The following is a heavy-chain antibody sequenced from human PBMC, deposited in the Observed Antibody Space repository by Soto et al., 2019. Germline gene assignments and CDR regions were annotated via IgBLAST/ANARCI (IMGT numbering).Heavy chain of an antibody. CDR2: IYHTGGS. J-gene: IGHJ3*01. D-gene: IGHD1-7*01. Sequence: QVKLQESGPGLVKASETLSLTCSVSGVSVDSTYYSWSWIRQPPGKALEWIGYIYHTGGSKYNPSLKSRVAISVDTSKNQLSLQVTSVTAADTAVYFCASDTQPPGTWAFDGGGQGTMVAVSP. CDR1: GVSVDSTYYS. CDR3: ASDTQPPGTWAFDG. V-gene: IGHV4-61*01.